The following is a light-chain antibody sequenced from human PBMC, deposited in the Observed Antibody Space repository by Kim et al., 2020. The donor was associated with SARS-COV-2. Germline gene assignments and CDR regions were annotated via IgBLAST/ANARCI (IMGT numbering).Light chain of an antibody. J-gene: IGKJ1*01. CDR2: DAS. CDR3: QQYHDDRT. CDR1: QTIRSR. Sequence: GDRVTITCRASQTIRSRLAWYQQKPGMAPKLLVYDASSLETGVPSRFSGSGSGTEFTLTISSLQPDDLATYYCQQYHDDRTFGPGTKVDIK. V-gene: IGKV1-5*01.